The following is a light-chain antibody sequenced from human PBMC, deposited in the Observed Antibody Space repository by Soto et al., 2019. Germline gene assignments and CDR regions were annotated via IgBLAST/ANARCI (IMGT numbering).Light chain of an antibody. CDR1: QGITND. J-gene: IGKJ2*01. CDR3: LQDYNYPRT. Sequence: AVQMTQSPSSLSASVGDRVTITCRASQGITNDLGWYQQKPGKAPNLLIYDASRVQSGVSSRFSGSGSGTDFTLTISNLQPEDFATYYCLQDYNYPRTFGQGTRLEIK. V-gene: IGKV1-6*01. CDR2: DAS.